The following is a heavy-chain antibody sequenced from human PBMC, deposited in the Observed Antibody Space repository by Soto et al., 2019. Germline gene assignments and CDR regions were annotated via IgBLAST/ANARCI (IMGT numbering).Heavy chain of an antibody. CDR1: GGTFSSYT. V-gene: IGHV1-69*08. Sequence: QVQLVQSGAEVKKPGSSVKVSCKASGGTFSSYTISWVRQAPGQGLEWMGRIIPILGIANYAQKFQGRFTITANKPTSTAYMELSSLRSEDTAVYYCAREEYYYGSGAFFDYWGQGTLVTVSS. CDR2: IIPILGIA. D-gene: IGHD3-10*01. CDR3: AREEYYYGSGAFFDY. J-gene: IGHJ4*02.